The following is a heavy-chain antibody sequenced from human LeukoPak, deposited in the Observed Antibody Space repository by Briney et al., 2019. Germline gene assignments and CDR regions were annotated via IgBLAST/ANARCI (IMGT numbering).Heavy chain of an antibody. CDR2: INHSGST. V-gene: IGHV4-34*01. CDR3: ARVKDLGEYYYYYYMDV. Sequence: SETLSLTGAVYSGSFSGYYWGWIRPPPGKGLEWIVEINHSGSTNYNPSLKSRVTISVDTSKNQFSLKVSSVTAADMGVYYCARVKDLGEYYYYYYMDVWGKGTTVTVSS. CDR1: SGSFSGYY. J-gene: IGHJ6*03. D-gene: IGHD3-10*01.